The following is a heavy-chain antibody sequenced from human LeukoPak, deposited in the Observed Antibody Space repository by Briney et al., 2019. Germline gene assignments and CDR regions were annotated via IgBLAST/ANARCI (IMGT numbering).Heavy chain of an antibody. Sequence: PSETLSLTCTVSGGSISSSSYYWGWIRQPPGKGLEWIGSIYYSGSTYYNPSLKSRVTISVDTSKNQFSLKLSSVTAADTAVYYCATGSYGSGSYYSGGVVMFDPWGQGTLVTVSS. D-gene: IGHD3-10*01. CDR2: IYYSGST. J-gene: IGHJ5*02. V-gene: IGHV4-39*07. CDR1: GGSISSSSYY. CDR3: ATGSYGSGSYYSGGVVMFDP.